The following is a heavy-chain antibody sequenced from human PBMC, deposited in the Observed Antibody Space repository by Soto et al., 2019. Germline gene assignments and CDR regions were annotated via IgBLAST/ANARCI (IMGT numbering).Heavy chain of an antibody. CDR3: AGQSYDILTGERYFDY. CDR2: IYPGDSDT. Sequence: PGESLKISCKGSGYRFTSYWIGWVRQMPGKGLEWMGIIYPGDSDTRYSPSFQGQVTISADKSISTAYLQWSSLKASDTAMYYCAGQSYDILTGERYFDYWGQGTLVTVSS. D-gene: IGHD3-9*01. V-gene: IGHV5-51*01. J-gene: IGHJ4*02. CDR1: GYRFTSYW.